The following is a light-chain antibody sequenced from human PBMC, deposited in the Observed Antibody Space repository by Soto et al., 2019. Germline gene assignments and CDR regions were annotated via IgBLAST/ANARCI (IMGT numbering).Light chain of an antibody. CDR1: SSDVGSHNL. V-gene: IGLV2-23*01. CDR2: EAS. J-gene: IGLJ1*01. Sequence: QSVLTQPASVSESPGQSITISCTGTSSDVGSHNLVSWYQQFPGKAPKLIIFEASKRPSGVSNRFSGSKSGSTASLTISGLQAEDEADYYCCSNAAGSTYVFGSGTKVTVL. CDR3: CSNAAGSTYV.